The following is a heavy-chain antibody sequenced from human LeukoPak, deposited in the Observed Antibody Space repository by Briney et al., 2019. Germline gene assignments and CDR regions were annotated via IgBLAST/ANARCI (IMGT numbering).Heavy chain of an antibody. Sequence: QPGGSLRLSCAASGFTFSSYGMHWVRQAPGKGLEWVAVISYDGSNKYYADSVKGRFTISRDNSKNTLYLQMNSLRAEDTAVYYCAKDSITMITNSFDYWGQGTLVTVSS. CDR1: GFTFSSYG. CDR3: AKDSITMITNSFDY. CDR2: ISYDGSNK. D-gene: IGHD3-22*01. J-gene: IGHJ4*02. V-gene: IGHV3-30*18.